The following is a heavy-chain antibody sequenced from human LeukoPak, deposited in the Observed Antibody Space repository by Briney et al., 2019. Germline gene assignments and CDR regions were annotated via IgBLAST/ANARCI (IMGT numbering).Heavy chain of an antibody. J-gene: IGHJ6*03. Sequence: SETLSLTCTVSGGSISSYYWSWIRQPPGKGLEWIGYIYYSGSTNYNPSLKSRVTISVDTSKNQFSLKLNSVTAADTAVYFCARTTEGGYTYDYFYYYYMDAWGKGTTVTISS. D-gene: IGHD5-18*01. V-gene: IGHV4-59*01. CDR1: GGSISSYY. CDR2: IYYSGST. CDR3: ARTTEGGYTYDYFYYYYMDA.